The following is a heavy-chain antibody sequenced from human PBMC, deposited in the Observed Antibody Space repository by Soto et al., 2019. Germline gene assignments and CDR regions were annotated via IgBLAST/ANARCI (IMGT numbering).Heavy chain of an antibody. Sequence: PSQTLSLTCAISGDSVSSNSAAWNWIRQSPSRGLEWLGRTYYRSKWYNDYAVSVKSRITINPDTSKNQFSLQLNSVAPEDTAVYYCAREGQYRSIAVAGSWFDPWGQGTLVTVSS. CDR1: GDSVSSNSAA. V-gene: IGHV6-1*01. D-gene: IGHD6-19*01. CDR2: TYYRSKWYN. CDR3: AREGQYRSIAVAGSWFDP. J-gene: IGHJ5*02.